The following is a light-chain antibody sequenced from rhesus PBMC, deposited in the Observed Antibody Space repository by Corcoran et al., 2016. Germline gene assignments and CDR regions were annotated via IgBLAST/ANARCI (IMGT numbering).Light chain of an antibody. Sequence: IVMTQSPATLSLCPGERATLSCRASQTINNYLTWYQQKPGQAPRLLIYGASSRATGIPDRFSGSGSGADFTLPISSLEPEDVGVYHCYQHSSGYSFGQGTKVEIK. V-gene: IGKV3-10*01. CDR3: YQHSSGYS. CDR1: QTINNY. CDR2: GAS. J-gene: IGKJ2*01.